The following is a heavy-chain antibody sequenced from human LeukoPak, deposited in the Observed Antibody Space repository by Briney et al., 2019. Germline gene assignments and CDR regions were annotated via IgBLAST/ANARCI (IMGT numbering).Heavy chain of an antibody. V-gene: IGHV3-7*01. CDR3: TRVGVGGY. J-gene: IGHJ4*02. CDR2: IKQDGSEK. D-gene: IGHD3-16*01. CDR1: GFTFSSYW. Sequence: GGSLRLSCAASGFTFSSYWMSWVRQAPGKGLEWVANIKQDGSEKYYVDSLKGRFTISRDNAKDSLLLQMNSLRADDTAMYFCTRVGVGGYWGQGTLVTVSS.